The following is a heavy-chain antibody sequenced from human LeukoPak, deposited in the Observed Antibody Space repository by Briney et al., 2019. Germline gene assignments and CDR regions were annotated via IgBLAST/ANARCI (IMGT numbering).Heavy chain of an antibody. D-gene: IGHD3-10*01. CDR2: ISSTSSYI. Sequence: GGSLRLSCAASGFTFSSYSMNWVRQAPGKGLEWVSSISSTSSYIYYADSVKGRFTISRDNAKNSLYLQMNSLRAEDTAVYYCASLGTGSGSYSSDYWGQGTLVTVSS. J-gene: IGHJ4*02. V-gene: IGHV3-21*01. CDR1: GFTFSSYS. CDR3: ASLGTGSGSYSSDY.